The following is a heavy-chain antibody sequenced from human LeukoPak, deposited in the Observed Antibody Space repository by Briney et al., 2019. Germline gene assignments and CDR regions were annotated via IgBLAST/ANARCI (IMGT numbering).Heavy chain of an antibody. Sequence: SETLSLTCTVSGGSISSCYWSWIRQPPGKGLGWIGNIYYSGSTNYNPSLKSRVTISGDTSKNQFSLKLSSVTAADTAVYYCARGAYYESSGFFDYWGQGTLVTVSS. D-gene: IGHD3-22*01. CDR3: ARGAYYESSGFFDY. V-gene: IGHV4-59*01. CDR2: IYYSGST. J-gene: IGHJ4*02. CDR1: GGSISSCY.